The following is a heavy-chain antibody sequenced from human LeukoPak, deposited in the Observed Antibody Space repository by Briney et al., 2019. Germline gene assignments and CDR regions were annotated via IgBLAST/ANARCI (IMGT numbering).Heavy chain of an antibody. V-gene: IGHV4-59*01. J-gene: IGHJ4*02. D-gene: IGHD6-19*01. CDR2: ISYSGST. Sequence: SETLSLTCTVSGGPISGYYWTWIRQPPGKGLEWMGYISYSGSTNYNPSLKSRVTISVDTSTNQFSLKLSSVTAADTAVYYCARESSGWYLDYWGQGTLVTVSS. CDR1: GGPISGYY. CDR3: ARESSGWYLDY.